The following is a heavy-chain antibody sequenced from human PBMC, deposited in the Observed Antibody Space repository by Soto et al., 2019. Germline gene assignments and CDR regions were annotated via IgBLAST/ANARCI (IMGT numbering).Heavy chain of an antibody. CDR1: GYTFTSYD. J-gene: IGHJ4*02. D-gene: IGHD3-16*02. Sequence: QVPLVQSGAEVKKPGASVKVSCKASGYTFTSYDINWVRQATGQGLEWMGWMNPNSGNTGYAQKFQGRVTMTRNTSISTAYMELSSLRSEDTAVYYCARVSDGSGFYDYIWGSYPDYWGQGTLVTVSS. CDR3: ARVSDGSGFYDYIWGSYPDY. CDR2: MNPNSGNT. V-gene: IGHV1-8*01.